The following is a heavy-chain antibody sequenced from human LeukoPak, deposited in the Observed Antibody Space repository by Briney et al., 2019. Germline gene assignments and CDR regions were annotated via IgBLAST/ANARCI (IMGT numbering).Heavy chain of an antibody. CDR3: TTIGGLGTDDY. J-gene: IGHJ4*02. CDR2: VKVDGSDK. Sequence: GGSLRLSCAASGFGFSNYWMSWVRQAPGKGLEWVAYVKVDGSDKYYLDSVEGRFTISRDNAKNSLYLQMNRLRAEDTAVYFCTTIGGLGTDDYWGQGTLVTVSS. CDR1: GFGFSNYW. V-gene: IGHV3-7*01. D-gene: IGHD7-27*01.